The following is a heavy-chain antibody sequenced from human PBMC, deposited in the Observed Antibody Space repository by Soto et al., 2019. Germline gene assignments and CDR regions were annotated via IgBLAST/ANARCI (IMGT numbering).Heavy chain of an antibody. D-gene: IGHD3-9*01. CDR2: IYPGDSDT. Sequence: GESLKISCKGSGYSFTSYWIGWVRQMPGKGLEWMGIIYPGDSDTRYSPSFQGQVTISADKSISTAYLQWSSLKASDTAMYYCGRQETSVLRYFDWLSRSYPFDYWGQGTLVTVSS. CDR1: GYSFTSYW. CDR3: GRQETSVLRYFDWLSRSYPFDY. J-gene: IGHJ4*02. V-gene: IGHV5-51*01.